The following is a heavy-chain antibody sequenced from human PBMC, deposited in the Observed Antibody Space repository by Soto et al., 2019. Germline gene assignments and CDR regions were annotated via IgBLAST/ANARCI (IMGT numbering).Heavy chain of an antibody. D-gene: IGHD2-2*01. CDR3: ARVVSPGAIDPGFEF. V-gene: IGHV4-61*08. Sequence: QIQLQESGPGLVKPSETLSLTCTVSGGSVSSGDYYWTWIRQPPGKGLEWIGYVFHTGGTHYNPSLKSRLTISVDTSKNQLSLRLTSVTAADTAVYHCARVVSPGAIDPGFEFWGQGTLVTVSS. CDR1: GGSVSSGDYY. J-gene: IGHJ4*02. CDR2: VFHTGGT.